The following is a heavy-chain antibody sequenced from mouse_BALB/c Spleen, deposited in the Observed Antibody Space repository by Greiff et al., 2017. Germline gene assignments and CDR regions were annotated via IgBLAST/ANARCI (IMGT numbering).Heavy chain of an antibody. CDR3: ARAGIFYAMDY. J-gene: IGHJ4*01. D-gene: IGHD1-1*01. CDR2: ISSGGSYT. CDR1: GFTFSSYA. Sequence: DVMLVESGGGLVKPGGSLKLSCAASGFTFSSYAMSWVRQSPEKRLEWVAEISSGGSYTYYPDTVTGRFTISRDNAKNTLYLEMSSLRSEDTAMYYCARAGIFYAMDYWGQGTSVTVSS. V-gene: IGHV5-9-4*01.